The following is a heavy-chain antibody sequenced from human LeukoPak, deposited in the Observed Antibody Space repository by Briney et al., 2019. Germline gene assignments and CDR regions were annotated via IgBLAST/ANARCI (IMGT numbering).Heavy chain of an antibody. CDR1: GFTFSSYA. CDR3: AKGRGTYYSDSSGYPTPFDY. V-gene: IGHV3-23*01. D-gene: IGHD3-22*01. J-gene: IGHJ4*02. Sequence: PGGSLRLSCAASGFTFSSYAMSWVRQAPGKGLEWVSAISGSGGSTYYADSVKGRFTISRDNSKNTLYLQMNSLRAEDTAVYYCAKGRGTYYSDSSGYPTPFDYWGQGTLVTVSS. CDR2: ISGSGGST.